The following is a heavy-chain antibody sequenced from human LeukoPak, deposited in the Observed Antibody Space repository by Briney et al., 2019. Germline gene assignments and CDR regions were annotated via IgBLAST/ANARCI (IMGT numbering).Heavy chain of an antibody. CDR3: ARDFRYCSSTSCYGPLYYYYYYMDV. D-gene: IGHD2-2*01. V-gene: IGHV4-4*07. CDR2: IYTSGST. Sequence: SETLSLTCTVSGGSISSYYWSWIRQPAGKGLEWIGRIYTSGSTNYNPSLKSRVTMSVDTSKNQFSLKLSSVTAADTAVYYCARDFRYCSSTSCYGPLYYYYYYMDVWGKGTTVTISS. CDR1: GGSISSYY. J-gene: IGHJ6*03.